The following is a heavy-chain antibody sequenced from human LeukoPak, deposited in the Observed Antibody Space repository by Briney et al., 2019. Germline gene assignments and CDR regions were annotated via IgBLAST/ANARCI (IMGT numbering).Heavy chain of an antibody. CDR2: FYYGGVT. CDR3: APSHDYKVAPFDL. Sequence: PSETLSLTCTVSGDSINSNNYYWAWIRQSPGKGLEGIGGFYYGGVTYYNPSLKSRVTISVDTPKNQLSLKLESVTAADTAMYYCAPSHDYKVAPFDLWGQGTLVTVSS. V-gene: IGHV4-39*07. J-gene: IGHJ4*02. CDR1: GDSINSNNYY. D-gene: IGHD3-10*01.